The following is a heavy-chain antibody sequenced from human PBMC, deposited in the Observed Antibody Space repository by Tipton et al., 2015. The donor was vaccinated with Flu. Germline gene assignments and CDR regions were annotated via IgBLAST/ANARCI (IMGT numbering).Heavy chain of an antibody. J-gene: IGHJ6*02. CDR1: GGSISRGSYY. CDR3: VRAVRGLILGRSYGIDV. D-gene: IGHD3-10*01. CDR2: FYISGST. Sequence: TLSLTCNVSGGSISRGSYYWSWIRQPAGKGPEWIGRFYISGSTDYNPSLKSRVTILVDTSKNQFSLKLTSVTAADTAGYYCVRAVRGLILGRSYGIDVWGQGTTVTVSS. V-gene: IGHV4-61*02.